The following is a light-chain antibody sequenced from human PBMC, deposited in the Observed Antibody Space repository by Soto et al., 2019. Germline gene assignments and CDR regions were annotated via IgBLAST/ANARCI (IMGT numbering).Light chain of an antibody. V-gene: IGLV2-23*01. CDR3: CSYAGSSTGVV. CDR1: SSDVGSYNL. Sequence: QSALTQPASVSGSPGQSITISCTGTSSDVGSYNLVSWYQQHPGKAPKLMIYEGSKRPSGVSNRFSGSKSGNTASLTISGLQAEDEADYYCCSYAGSSTGVVFGGGTQLTDL. CDR2: EGS. J-gene: IGLJ2*01.